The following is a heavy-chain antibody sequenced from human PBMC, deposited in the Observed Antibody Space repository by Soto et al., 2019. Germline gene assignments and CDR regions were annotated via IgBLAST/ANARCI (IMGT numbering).Heavy chain of an antibody. Sequence: EVQLLESGGGLVQPGGSLRLSCEASGFTFNNYAMSWVRQAPGKGLEWISVIISSGDTYYANSVKGRFTTSRDNSKNTLYLQMNSLRAEDTATYYCAMDAPGVYPFDYWGRGNLVTVSS. CDR3: AMDAPGVYPFDY. J-gene: IGHJ4*02. D-gene: IGHD7-27*01. V-gene: IGHV3-23*01. CDR2: IISSGDT. CDR1: GFTFNNYA.